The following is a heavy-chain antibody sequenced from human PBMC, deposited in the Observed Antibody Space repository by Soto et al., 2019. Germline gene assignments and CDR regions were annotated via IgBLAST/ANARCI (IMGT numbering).Heavy chain of an antibody. D-gene: IGHD4-17*01. Sequence: QVQLQQWGAGLLKPSETLSLTCAVYGGSFSGYYWSWIRQPPGKGLEWIGEINHSGITNYNPSLKSRVSISVDTSANQFSLNMSSVTATATAVYYCASAFTVLDAFAIRGQGKMVTVSS. J-gene: IGHJ3*02. CDR3: ASAFTVLDAFAI. CDR1: GGSFSGYY. V-gene: IGHV4-34*01. CDR2: INHSGIT.